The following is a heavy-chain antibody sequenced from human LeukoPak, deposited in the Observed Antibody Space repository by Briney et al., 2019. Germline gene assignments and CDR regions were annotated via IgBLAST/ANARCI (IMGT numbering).Heavy chain of an antibody. CDR1: GFTFSSYA. D-gene: IGHD2-15*01. V-gene: IGHV3-30-3*01. CDR2: ISYDGSNK. Sequence: GGSLRLSCAASGFTFSSYAMHWVRQAPGKGLEWVAVISYDGSNKYYADYVKGRFTISRDNSKNTLYLQMNSLRAEDTAVYYCARAPGPYCSGGSCYFVAFDYWGQGTLVTVSS. J-gene: IGHJ4*02. CDR3: ARAPGPYCSGGSCYFVAFDY.